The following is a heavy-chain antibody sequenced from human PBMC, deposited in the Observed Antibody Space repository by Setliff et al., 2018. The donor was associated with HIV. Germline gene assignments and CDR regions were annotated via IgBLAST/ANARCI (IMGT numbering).Heavy chain of an antibody. CDR1: RFTFSDYE. D-gene: IGHD2-21*02. V-gene: IGHV3-48*03. J-gene: IGHJ4*02. CDR3: ARGCGDCSAY. Sequence: GGSLRLSCAASRFTFSDYEMNWVRQAPGKGLEWVSFISSSGSTIYYADSVKGRFTISRDNAKNSLHLQMDSLRAEDTAVYYCARGCGDCSAYWGQGTLVTVSS. CDR2: ISSSGSTI.